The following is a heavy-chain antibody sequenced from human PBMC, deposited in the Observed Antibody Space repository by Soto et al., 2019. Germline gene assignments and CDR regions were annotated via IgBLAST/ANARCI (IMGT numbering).Heavy chain of an antibody. D-gene: IGHD3-10*01. J-gene: IGHJ4*02. V-gene: IGHV4-59*01. CDR3: ARDGYDGSGSPYPAY. CDR2: IYYLGST. Sequence: SETLSLPCSVSGGSMSEYFWSWIRQSPGKGLEWIGYIYYLGSTDYNPSLKRRVTISVDTSKRQFSLRLTSVTAADTAVYYCARDGYDGSGSPYPAYWGPGTQVTVSS. CDR1: GGSMSEYF.